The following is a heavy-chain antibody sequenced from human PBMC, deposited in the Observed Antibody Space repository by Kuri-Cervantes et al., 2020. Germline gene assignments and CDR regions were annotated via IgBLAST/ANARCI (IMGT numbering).Heavy chain of an antibody. CDR2: IYSGGST. D-gene: IGHD5-18*01. V-gene: IGHV3-53*01. J-gene: IGHJ2*01. Sequence: GESLKISCAASGFTVSSNYMSWVRQAPGKGLGWVSVIYSGGSTYYADSVKGRFTISRDNSKNTLYLQMNSLRAEDTAVYYCARGGYSYGSSFFDLWGRGTLVTVSS. CDR1: GFTVSSNY. CDR3: ARGGYSYGSSFFDL.